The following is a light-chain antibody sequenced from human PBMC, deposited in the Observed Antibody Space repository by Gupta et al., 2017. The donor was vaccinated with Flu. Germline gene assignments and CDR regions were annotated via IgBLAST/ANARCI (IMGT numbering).Light chain of an antibody. Sequence: DIQMTQSPSSLSASIGDRVTITCRASETISSSLNWYQQKPGKAPKLLIYAASNLRSGVPSRFSGSGSGTDFTLTISSLQPEDFATYFCQQSYSTRVTFGPGTTVDIK. J-gene: IGKJ3*01. CDR2: AAS. CDR3: QQSYSTRVT. V-gene: IGKV1-39*01. CDR1: ETISSS.